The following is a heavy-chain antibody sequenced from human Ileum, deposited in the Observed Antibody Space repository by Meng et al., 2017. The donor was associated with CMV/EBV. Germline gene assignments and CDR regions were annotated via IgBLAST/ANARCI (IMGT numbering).Heavy chain of an antibody. Sequence: RLQLERAGPGLVTPSETLSLTFTVSGAAISRGTYYGGWIPHPQGKGLEWIGSIYYSGATYYNPSLKSRVTISVDTSKNQFSLNLNSVTAADTAVYYCASGYSLRAVDFWGQGTLVTVSS. D-gene: IGHD5-18*01. CDR2: IYYSGAT. CDR3: ASGYSLRAVDF. J-gene: IGHJ4*02. CDR1: GAAISRGTYY. V-gene: IGHV4-39*06.